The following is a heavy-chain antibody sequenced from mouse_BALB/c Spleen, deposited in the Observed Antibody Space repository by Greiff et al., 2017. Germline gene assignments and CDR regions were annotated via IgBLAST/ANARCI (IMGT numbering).Heavy chain of an antibody. J-gene: IGHJ2*01. CDR1: GFTFSSYW. D-gene: IGHD1-1*01. Sequence: EVQGVESGGGLVQPGGSMKLSCVASGFTFSSYWMSWVRQSPEKGLEWVAEIRLKSDNYATHYAESVKGKFTISRDDSKSRLYLQMNSLRAEDTGIYYCTYGYFDYWGQGTTLTVSS. CDR3: TYGYFDY. CDR2: IRLKSDNYAT. V-gene: IGHV6-6*02.